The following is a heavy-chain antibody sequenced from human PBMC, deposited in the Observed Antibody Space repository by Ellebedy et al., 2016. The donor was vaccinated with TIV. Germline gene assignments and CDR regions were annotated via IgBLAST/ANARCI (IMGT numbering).Heavy chain of an antibody. Sequence: PGGSLRLSCAASGSPFKNHAVSWVRQAPGKGLEWVTLISYDGSNQYYADSVKGRFTISRDDSKNTLFLQMNSLRPEDTAIYYCARERTGYYAECWGQGARVTVSS. J-gene: IGHJ4*02. CDR2: ISYDGSNQ. D-gene: IGHD3-22*01. CDR3: ARERTGYYAEC. V-gene: IGHV3-30-3*01. CDR1: GSPFKNHA.